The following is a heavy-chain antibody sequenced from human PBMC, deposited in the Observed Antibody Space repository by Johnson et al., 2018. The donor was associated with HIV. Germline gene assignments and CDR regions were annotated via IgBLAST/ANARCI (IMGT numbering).Heavy chain of an antibody. CDR3: AKADTMAGDAFDI. J-gene: IGHJ3*02. D-gene: IGHD2-2*01. CDR2: IRYDGNNK. V-gene: IGHV3-30*02. Sequence: QVQLVESGGGVVQPGGSLRLSCAASGFTFSSYGMHWVRQAPGKGLEWVAFIRYDGNNKYYADSVKGRFTISRDNSKNTLYLQMNSLRAEDTAVYYCAKADTMAGDAFDIWGQGTMVTVSS. CDR1: GFTFSSYG.